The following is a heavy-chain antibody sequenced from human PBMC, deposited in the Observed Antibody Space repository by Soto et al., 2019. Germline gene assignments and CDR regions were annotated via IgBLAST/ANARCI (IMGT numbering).Heavy chain of an antibody. J-gene: IGHJ4*02. CDR1: GGSFSGYY. Sequence: SETLSLTCAVYGGSFSGYYWTWIRQPPGTGLEWIGEINHSGSTNYNPSLKSRVTISVDTSKNQFSLKLTSVTAADTAVYYCARDKITGLFDYWGQGTLVTSSS. D-gene: IGHD2-8*02. CDR3: ARDKITGLFDY. V-gene: IGHV4-34*01. CDR2: INHSGST.